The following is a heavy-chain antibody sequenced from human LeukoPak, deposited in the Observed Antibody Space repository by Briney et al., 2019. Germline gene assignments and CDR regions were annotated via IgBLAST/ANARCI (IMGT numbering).Heavy chain of an antibody. CDR1: GFTFSSYW. Sequence: GGSLRLSCAASGFTFSSYWMSWVRQAPGKGLEWVANIKQDGSEKYYVDSVKGRFTISRDNAKNSLYLQMNGLRAEDTAVYYCARDAPSYGSGSPRDYWGQGTLVTVSS. V-gene: IGHV3-7*01. CDR3: ARDAPSYGSGSPRDY. D-gene: IGHD3-10*01. CDR2: IKQDGSEK. J-gene: IGHJ4*02.